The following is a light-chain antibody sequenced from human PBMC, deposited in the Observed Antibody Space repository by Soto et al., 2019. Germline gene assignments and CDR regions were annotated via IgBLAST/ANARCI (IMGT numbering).Light chain of an antibody. CDR1: NIGSKS. Sequence: SYELTQPPSVSVAPGKTARITCGGNNIGSKSGHWYQQKPGQAPVLVIYYDSDRPSGIPERFSGSNSGNTATLTISRVEAGDEADYYCQVWDSSSDPHVVFGGGTKLTVL. V-gene: IGLV3-21*04. CDR2: YDS. CDR3: QVWDSSSDPHVV. J-gene: IGLJ2*01.